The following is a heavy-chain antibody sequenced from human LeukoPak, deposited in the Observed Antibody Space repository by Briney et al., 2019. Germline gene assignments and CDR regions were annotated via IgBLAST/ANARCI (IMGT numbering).Heavy chain of an antibody. Sequence: ASVKVSCKASGYTFTGYYMHWVRQAPGQGLEWMGRINPNSGGTNYAQKFQGRVTGTRDTSISTAYMELSRLRSDDTAVYYCARVLNLGGYDWRGDHFDYWGQGTLVTVSS. CDR3: ARVLNLGGYDWRGDHFDY. CDR1: GYTFTGYY. CDR2: INPNSGGT. V-gene: IGHV1-2*06. J-gene: IGHJ4*02. D-gene: IGHD5-12*01.